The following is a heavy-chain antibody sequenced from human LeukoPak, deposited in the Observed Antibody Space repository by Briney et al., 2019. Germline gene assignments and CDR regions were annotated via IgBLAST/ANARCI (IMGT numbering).Heavy chain of an antibody. Sequence: GGSLRLSCAASGFTFSSYGIHWVRQAPGKGLEWVAFIRHDGSNKYYADSVKGRFTISRDNSKNTLYLQMNSLRTEDTALYYCAKIRVVFNWNYAYYFDSWGQGTLVTVSS. J-gene: IGHJ4*02. CDR3: AKIRVVFNWNYAYYFDS. CDR2: IRHDGSNK. D-gene: IGHD1-7*01. CDR1: GFTFSSYG. V-gene: IGHV3-30*02.